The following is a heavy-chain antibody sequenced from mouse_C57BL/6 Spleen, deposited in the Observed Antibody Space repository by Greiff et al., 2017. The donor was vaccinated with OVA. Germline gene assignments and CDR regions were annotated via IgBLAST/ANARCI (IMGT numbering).Heavy chain of an antibody. CDR1: GYTFTSYW. D-gene: IGHD2-4*01. CDR3: ARASTMITTGGHYFDY. J-gene: IGHJ2*01. CDR2: IYPSDSET. V-gene: IGHV1-52*01. Sequence: QVQLQQPGAELVRPGSSVKLSCKASGYTFTSYWMHWVKQRPIQGLEWIGNIYPSDSETHYNQKFKDKATLTVDKSSNTASMQLSSLTAEDSAVYYCARASTMITTGGHYFDYWGQGTTLTVSS.